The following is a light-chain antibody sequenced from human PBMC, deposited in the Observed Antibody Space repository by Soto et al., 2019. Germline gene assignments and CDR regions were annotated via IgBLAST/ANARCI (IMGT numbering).Light chain of an antibody. CDR3: QQYNKWWT. CDR1: ETVNSN. Sequence: VMTQSPAPLSVSPGEIATLSCRASETVNSNLAWYQQKPGQAPRLLIYTISIRATGIPARFSGSGSGTDFTLTISSLQSEDFGVYYCQQYNKWWTFGQGTKVDIK. J-gene: IGKJ1*01. V-gene: IGKV3-15*01. CDR2: TIS.